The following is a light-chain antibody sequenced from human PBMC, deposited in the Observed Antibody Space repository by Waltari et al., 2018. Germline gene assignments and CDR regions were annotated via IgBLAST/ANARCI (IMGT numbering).Light chain of an antibody. CDR2: DVS. J-gene: IGLJ3*02. Sequence: QSALTQPASVSGSPGQSITISCTGTSSDVGSYNLVSWYQQHPGKAPKLMMYDVSKRPSGVSNRSAGSQSGNTASLTISGLQAEDEADYYCCSYAGSSTWVFGGGTKLTVL. V-gene: IGLV2-23*02. CDR1: SSDVGSYNL. CDR3: CSYAGSSTWV.